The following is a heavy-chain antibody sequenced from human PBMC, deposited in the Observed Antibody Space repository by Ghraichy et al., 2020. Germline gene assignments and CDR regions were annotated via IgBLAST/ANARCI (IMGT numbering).Heavy chain of an antibody. CDR2: ITGSSITI. D-gene: IGHD6-13*01. V-gene: IGHV3-48*01. J-gene: IGHJ2*01. Sequence: GESLNISCEGSGFSFSDYSMIWVRLTPRKALEWVSYITGSSITIFYTGSVKGRFTISRDNAKNSLYLQMNSLRAEDTAVYYCARLPLPRRAAVGDWYFDLWGRGTLVTVSS. CDR3: ARLPLPRRAAVGDWYFDL. CDR1: GFSFSDYS.